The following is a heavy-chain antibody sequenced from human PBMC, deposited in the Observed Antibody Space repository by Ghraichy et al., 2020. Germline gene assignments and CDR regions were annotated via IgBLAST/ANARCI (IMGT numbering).Heavy chain of an antibody. J-gene: IGHJ6*03. D-gene: IGHD1-26*01. Sequence: SVKVSCKASGDTFRRYAISWVRQAPGQGLEWLGGIIPFFGTATYPQKFQGRVTLTADESTSTAYMELSSLSSEDTAVYYCARGGSSYLEYYYYMDVWGKGTTVTVSS. CDR3: ARGGSSYLEYYYYMDV. CDR1: GDTFRRYA. CDR2: IIPFFGTA. V-gene: IGHV1-69*13.